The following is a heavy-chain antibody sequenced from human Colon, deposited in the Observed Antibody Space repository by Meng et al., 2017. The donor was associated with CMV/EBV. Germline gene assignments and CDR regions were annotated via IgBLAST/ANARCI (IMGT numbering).Heavy chain of an antibody. CDR3: AKLSDFWSGYYDY. Sequence: CGASGFNLSSYGMRWVRQAPGKGLEWVSAISATGGSTYYTDSVESRFTVSRDNSKNTLYLQLNSLRAEDTAVYYCAKLSDFWSGYYDYWGQGTLVTVSS. D-gene: IGHD3-3*01. J-gene: IGHJ4*02. CDR2: ISATGGST. V-gene: IGHV3-23*01. CDR1: GFNLSSYG.